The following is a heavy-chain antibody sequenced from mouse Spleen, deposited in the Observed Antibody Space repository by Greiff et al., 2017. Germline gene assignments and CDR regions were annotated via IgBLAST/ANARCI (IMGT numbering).Heavy chain of an antibody. D-gene: IGHD1-1*01. J-gene: IGHJ2*01. CDR2: IYPGDGDT. CDR3: APYYGSSYGYFDY. V-gene: IGHV1-82*01. CDR1: GYAFSSSW. Sequence: QVQLQQSGPELVKPGASVKISCKASGYAFSSSWMNWVKQRPGKGLEWIGRIYPGDGDTNYNGKFKGKATLTADKSSSTAYMQLSSLTSEDSAVYFCAPYYGSSYGYFDYWGQGTTLTVSS.